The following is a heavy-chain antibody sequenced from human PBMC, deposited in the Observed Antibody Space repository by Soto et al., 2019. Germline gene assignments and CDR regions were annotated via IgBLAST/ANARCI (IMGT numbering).Heavy chain of an antibody. CDR1: GITISNYP. D-gene: IGHD3-22*01. CDR3: VKDDGGYPSTAPH. J-gene: IGHJ4*02. V-gene: IGHV3-23*01. CDR2: ISGSGDRT. Sequence: EVQLLESGGGLVQPGGSLRLSCEASGITISNYPMSWVRQAPGKGLDWVSGISGSGDRTYYADSAKGRFTISKDISRNSLSLQRDSLGVEDTAVYFCVKDDGGYPSTAPHWGQGTLVTVSS.